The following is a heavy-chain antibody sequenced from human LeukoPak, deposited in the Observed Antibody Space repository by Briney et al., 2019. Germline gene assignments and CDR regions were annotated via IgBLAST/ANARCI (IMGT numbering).Heavy chain of an antibody. D-gene: IGHD6-13*01. Sequence: PGGSLRLSCAASGFTFNTFDMTWVRQAPGKGLEWVSYISSGSSSRYYADSVKGRFTTSRDNAKNSLYLQMNSLRAEDTAMYYCARDRQPGDYWGQGTLVTVSS. V-gene: IGHV3-48*01. CDR1: GFTFNTFD. CDR3: ARDRQPGDY. J-gene: IGHJ4*02. CDR2: ISSGSSSR.